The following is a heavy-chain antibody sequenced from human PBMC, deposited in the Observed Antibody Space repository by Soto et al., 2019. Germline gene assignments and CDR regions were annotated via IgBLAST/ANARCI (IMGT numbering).Heavy chain of an antibody. CDR1: GGTFSSYA. Sequence: SVKVSCKASGGTFSSYAISWVRQAPGQGLEWMGGIIPIFGTANYAQKFQGRVTITADKSTSTAYMELSSLRSEDTAVYYCARAIRNPLAAAGTWYFDYWGQGTLVTVSS. CDR2: IIPIFGTA. V-gene: IGHV1-69*06. J-gene: IGHJ4*02. D-gene: IGHD6-13*01. CDR3: ARAIRNPLAAAGTWYFDY.